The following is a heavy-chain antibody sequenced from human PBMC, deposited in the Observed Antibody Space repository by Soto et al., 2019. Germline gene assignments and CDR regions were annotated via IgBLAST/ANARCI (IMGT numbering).Heavy chain of an antibody. CDR1: GGSISSSSYY. CDR2: IYYSGST. D-gene: IGHD4-17*01. CDR3: ARDRMTTVTTYYFDY. Sequence: SETLSLTCTVSGGSISSSSYYWGWIRQPPGKGLEWIGSIYYSGSTYYNPSLKSRVTISVDTSKNQFSLKLSSVTAADTAVYYCARDRMTTVTTYYFDYWGQGTLVTVSS. V-gene: IGHV4-39*07. J-gene: IGHJ4*02.